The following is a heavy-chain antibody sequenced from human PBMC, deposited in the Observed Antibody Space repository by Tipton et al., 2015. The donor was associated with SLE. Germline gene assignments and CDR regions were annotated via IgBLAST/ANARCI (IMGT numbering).Heavy chain of an antibody. J-gene: IGHJ3*02. D-gene: IGHD6-19*01. Sequence: SLRLSCAASGFTFSSYGMHWVRQAPGKGLEWVAVISYDGSNKYYADSVKGRFTISRDNSKNTLYLQMNSLRAEDTAVYYCAKNPGSGGGKTFDIWGQGTMVTVSS. V-gene: IGHV3-30*18. CDR3: AKNPGSGGGKTFDI. CDR2: ISYDGSNK. CDR1: GFTFSSYG.